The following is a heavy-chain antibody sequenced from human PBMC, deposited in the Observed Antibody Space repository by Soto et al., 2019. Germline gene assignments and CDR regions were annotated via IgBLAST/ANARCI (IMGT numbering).Heavy chain of an antibody. CDR1: GGSFSSNKW. J-gene: IGHJ6*02. CDR2: ISHGGST. CDR3: ARKIYCMDV. V-gene: IGHV4-4*02. Sequence: SETLSLTCAVSGGSFSSNKWWSWVRQPPGEGLEWIGEISHGGSTNYNPSLKSRVSVSLDKSKNYFSLSLNSVTAADTAVYFCARKIYCMDVWGQGTTVTVSS.